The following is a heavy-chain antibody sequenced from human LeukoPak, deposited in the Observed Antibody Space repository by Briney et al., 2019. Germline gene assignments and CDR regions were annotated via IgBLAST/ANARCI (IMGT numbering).Heavy chain of an antibody. CDR2: ISGSGGST. J-gene: IGHJ4*02. CDR3: AKGTGVWGSYRWSGQNDY. V-gene: IGHV3-23*01. Sequence: GGSLRLSCAASGFTFSSYAMSWVRQAPGKGLEWVSAISGSGGSTYYADSVKGRFTISRDNSKNTLYLQMNSLRAEDTAVYYCAKGTGVWGSYRWSGQNDYWGQGTLVTVSS. D-gene: IGHD3-16*02. CDR1: GFTFSSYA.